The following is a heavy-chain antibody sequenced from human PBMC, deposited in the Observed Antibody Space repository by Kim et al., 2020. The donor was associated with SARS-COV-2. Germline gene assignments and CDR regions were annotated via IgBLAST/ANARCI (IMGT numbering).Heavy chain of an antibody. V-gene: IGHV1-3*01. D-gene: IGHD3-3*01. CDR1: GYTFSNYA. Sequence: ASVKVSCKASGYTFSNYAMHWVRQAPGQRLEWMGWINAGSGNTEYSQKFQGRLIMTRDTSASTAYMELSSLRSEDTAVYYCARGGAVSLFLEWLSSDFDY. CDR3: ARGGAVSLFLEWLSSDFDY. CDR2: INAGSGNT. J-gene: IGHJ4*01.